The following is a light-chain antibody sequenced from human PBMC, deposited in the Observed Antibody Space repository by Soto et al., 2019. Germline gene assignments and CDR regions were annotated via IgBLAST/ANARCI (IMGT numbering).Light chain of an antibody. V-gene: IGKV1-33*01. J-gene: IGKJ3*01. CDR1: QDISNH. CDR3: QQYDNLPPCT. CDR2: DAS. Sequence: DIQMTQSPCSMSASVGDRVTITCQASQDISNHINWYHQKPGKATKLLIYDASNLGTRVPSRFSGSGSGTDFTFTISSLQPEDIATDYCQQYDNLPPCTFGPGTKVEIK.